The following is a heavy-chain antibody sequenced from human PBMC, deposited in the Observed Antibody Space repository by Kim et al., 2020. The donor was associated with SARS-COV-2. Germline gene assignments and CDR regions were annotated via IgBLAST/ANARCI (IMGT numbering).Heavy chain of an antibody. V-gene: IGHV1-18*01. D-gene: IGHD1-26*01. CDR3: ARYGGLGATGY. J-gene: IGHJ4*02. Sequence: NYAQKLQGRVTMTTDPSTSTAYMELRSLRSDDTAVYYCARYGGLGATGYWGQGTLVTVSS.